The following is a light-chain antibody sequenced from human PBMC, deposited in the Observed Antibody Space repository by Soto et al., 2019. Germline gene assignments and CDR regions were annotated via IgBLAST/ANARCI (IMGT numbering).Light chain of an antibody. Sequence: QSVLTQPASVSGSPGQSITISCTGTSNTIGGYNVVSWYQQHPGTAPKVIIYEGIKRPSGVSNRFSGSISGSTASLTISGLQAEDDADYYCCSYVGATTYVFGTGTKVTV. CDR2: EGI. CDR3: CSYVGATTYV. CDR1: SNTIGGYNV. J-gene: IGLJ1*01. V-gene: IGLV2-23*01.